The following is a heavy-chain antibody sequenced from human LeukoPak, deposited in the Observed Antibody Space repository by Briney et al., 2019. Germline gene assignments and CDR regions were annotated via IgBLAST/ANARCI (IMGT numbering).Heavy chain of an antibody. J-gene: IGHJ4*02. V-gene: IGHV3-21*01. CDR2: ITPTSDYT. CDR1: GFTFTTYS. D-gene: IGHD6-13*01. CDR3: ASEAAGYINY. Sequence: PGGSLRLSCAASGFTFTTYSMNWVRQAPGKGLEWVSSITPTSDYTYYADSLKGRFTISRDNAKNSLYLQLNTLRAEDTAVYYCASEAAGYINYWGQGTLVTVS.